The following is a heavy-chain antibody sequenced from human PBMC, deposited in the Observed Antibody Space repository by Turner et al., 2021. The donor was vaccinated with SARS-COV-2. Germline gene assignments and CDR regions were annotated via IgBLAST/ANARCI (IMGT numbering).Heavy chain of an antibody. V-gene: IGHV4-39*01. CDR1: GGSISSSSYY. CDR2: IDYSGSP. CDR3: ASPYITMVRGVNYYGMDV. D-gene: IGHD3-10*01. Sequence: QLPLQESGPGLVKPSETLSLPCTVSGGSISSSSYYWGWLRQPPGKGREWIGVIDYSGSPYYNPSRKSRVTISVETSKNQFSLKLSSVTAADTDVYYCASPYITMVRGVNYYGMDVWGQGTTVTVSS. J-gene: IGHJ6*02.